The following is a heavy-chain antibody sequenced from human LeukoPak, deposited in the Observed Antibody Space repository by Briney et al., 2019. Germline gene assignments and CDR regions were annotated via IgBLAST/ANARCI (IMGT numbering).Heavy chain of an antibody. Sequence: SVKVSCKASGGTFSSYAISWVRQAPGQGLEWMGRIIPIFGTANYAQKFQGRVTITADESTSTAYMELSSLRSEDTAVYYCARDVTNSGSRRPASFYAFDIWGQGTMVTVSS. V-gene: IGHV1-69*13. CDR3: ARDVTNSGSRRPASFYAFDI. CDR2: IIPIFGTA. CDR1: GGTFSSYA. D-gene: IGHD1-26*01. J-gene: IGHJ3*02.